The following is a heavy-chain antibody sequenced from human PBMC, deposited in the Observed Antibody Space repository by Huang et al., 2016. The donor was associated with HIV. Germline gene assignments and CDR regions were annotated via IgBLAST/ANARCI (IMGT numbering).Heavy chain of an antibody. J-gene: IGHJ1*01. CDR1: GYTFTNYA. Sequence: QVQLVQSGAEVKKPGASVQVSCKASGYTFTNYAINWLRQAPGPSLEWMGGISGYNGKTNYAQKAQGRVTMTKDTSTSTAYMELRSLISDDTAVYYCARERYYYDRSGYYTPVEYFHHWGQGTLVTVSS. CDR2: ISGYNGKT. CDR3: ARERYYYDRSGYYTPVEYFHH. V-gene: IGHV1-18*01. D-gene: IGHD3-22*01.